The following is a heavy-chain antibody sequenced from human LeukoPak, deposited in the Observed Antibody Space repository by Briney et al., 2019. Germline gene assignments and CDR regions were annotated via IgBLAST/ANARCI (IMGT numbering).Heavy chain of an antibody. CDR1: GFTFSSYA. Sequence: GGSLRLSCAASGFTFSSYAMSWVRQAPGKGLEWVSAISGSGGSTYYADSVKGRFTVSRDNSKNTLYLQIDSLRAEDTAVYYCAKDLRSGSCWYFDYWGQGTLVTVSS. J-gene: IGHJ4*02. D-gene: IGHD1-26*01. CDR3: AKDLRSGSCWYFDY. CDR2: ISGSGGST. V-gene: IGHV3-23*01.